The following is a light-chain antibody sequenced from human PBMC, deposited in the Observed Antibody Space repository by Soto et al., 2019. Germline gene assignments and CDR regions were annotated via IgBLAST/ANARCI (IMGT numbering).Light chain of an antibody. CDR3: QQYNNWPYT. J-gene: IGKJ1*01. V-gene: IGKV3-15*01. CDR1: QSVSSN. Sequence: DIVLTQSPGTLSVSPGERATISCRASQSVSSNLAWYQQKPGQAPRLLFYGASTWDSGIPARFSGSGSETEFTLSISSLQSEDFAIYYCQQYNNWPYTFGQGTKVEIK. CDR2: GAS.